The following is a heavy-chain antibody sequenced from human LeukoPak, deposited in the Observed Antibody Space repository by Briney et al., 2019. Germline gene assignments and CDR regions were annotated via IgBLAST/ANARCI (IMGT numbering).Heavy chain of an antibody. CDR1: GGSISSYY. V-gene: IGHV4-59*01. J-gene: IGHJ6*03. Sequence: PSETLSLTCTVSGGSISSYYWSWIRQPPGKGLEWIGYIYYSGSTNYNPSLKSRVTISVDTSKNQFSLKLSSVTAADTAVYYCARATFDWNYAPSYYYYYMDVWGKGTTVTVSS. D-gene: IGHD1-7*01. CDR2: IYYSGST. CDR3: ARATFDWNYAPSYYYYYMDV.